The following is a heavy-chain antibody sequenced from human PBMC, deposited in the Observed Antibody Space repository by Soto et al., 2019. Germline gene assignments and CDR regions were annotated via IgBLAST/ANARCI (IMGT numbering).Heavy chain of an antibody. CDR1: GCTISSYA. D-gene: IGHD5-18*01. J-gene: IGHJ4*02. V-gene: IGHV3-23*01. Sequence: VRPLRVSCAASGCTISSYAMSWVSQTTGKGLEWVSAISGSGGSTYYADSVKGRFTISRDNSKNTLYLQMNSLRAEDTAVYYCAKVKGGYSYGYFGSWGQGTLVTVS. CDR3: AKVKGGYSYGYFGS. CDR2: ISGSGGST.